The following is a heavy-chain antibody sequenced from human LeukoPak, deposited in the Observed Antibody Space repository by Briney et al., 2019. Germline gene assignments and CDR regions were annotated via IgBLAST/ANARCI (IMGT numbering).Heavy chain of an antibody. CDR1: GGTFSDLP. CDR3: ARFHSSGWFYYFDY. J-gene: IGHJ4*02. CDR2: ISAYNGNT. D-gene: IGHD6-19*01. V-gene: IGHV1-18*01. Sequence: GASVKVSCKTSGGTFSDLPISWVRQAPGQGLEWMGWISAYNGNTNYAQKLQGRVTMTTDTSTSTAYMELRSLRSDDTAVYYCARFHSSGWFYYFDYWGQGTLVTVSS.